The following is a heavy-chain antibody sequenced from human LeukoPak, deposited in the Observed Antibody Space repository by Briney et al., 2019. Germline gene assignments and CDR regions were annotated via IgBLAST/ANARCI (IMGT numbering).Heavy chain of an antibody. CDR2: INGKRGDT. CDR3: ARDHDWVVDY. D-gene: IGHD3-9*01. CDR1: GFTFTDHY. V-gene: IGHV1-2*02. J-gene: IGHJ4*02. Sequence: AASVTVSCKASGFTFTDHYMHWVRQAPGQGLEWMGWINGKRGDTNYAQNIQDRVTMTRDTSTSTVYMELSRLTVDDTAVYYCARDHDWVVDYWGQGTLVTVSS.